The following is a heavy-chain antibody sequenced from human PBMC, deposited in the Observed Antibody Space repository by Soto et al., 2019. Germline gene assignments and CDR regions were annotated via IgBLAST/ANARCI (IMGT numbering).Heavy chain of an antibody. V-gene: IGHV1-69*13. CDR1: GGTFSSYA. Sequence: SVKVSCKASGGTFSSYAISWVRQAPGQGIEWMGGIIPIFGTANYAQKFQGRVTITADESTSTAYMELSSLRSEDTAVYYCARAARPPKYCSSTSCYLGFDYWGQGTLVTVSS. J-gene: IGHJ4*02. CDR3: ARAARPPKYCSSTSCYLGFDY. CDR2: IIPIFGTA. D-gene: IGHD2-2*01.